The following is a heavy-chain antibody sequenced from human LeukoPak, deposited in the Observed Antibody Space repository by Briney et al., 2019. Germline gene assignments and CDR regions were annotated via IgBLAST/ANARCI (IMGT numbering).Heavy chain of an antibody. CDR3: ARLDYRLRGLFDY. D-gene: IGHD4-11*01. CDR1: GGSISSSSYY. CDR2: IYYSGST. Sequence: SETLSLTCTVSGGSISSSSYYWGWIRQPPGKGLEWIGSIYYSGSTYYNPSLKSRVTISVDTSKSQFSLKLSSVTAADTAVYYCARLDYRLRGLFDYWGQGTLVTVSS. V-gene: IGHV4-39*01. J-gene: IGHJ4*02.